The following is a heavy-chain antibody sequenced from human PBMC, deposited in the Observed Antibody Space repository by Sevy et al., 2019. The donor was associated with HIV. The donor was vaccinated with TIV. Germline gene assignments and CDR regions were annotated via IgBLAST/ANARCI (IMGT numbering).Heavy chain of an antibody. J-gene: IGHJ4*02. D-gene: IGHD3-22*01. CDR1: GFTFSTYN. Sequence: GGSLRLSCAASGFTFSTYNMNWVRQAPGKGLEWVSSITDSSNYIYHADSVKGRFTISRANAKNSLYLQMNSLRAEDTAVYFCARDRRTLNYYGSSGYNYYFDYWGQGTLVTVSS. CDR2: ITDSSNYI. V-gene: IGHV3-21*01. CDR3: ARDRRTLNYYGSSGYNYYFDY.